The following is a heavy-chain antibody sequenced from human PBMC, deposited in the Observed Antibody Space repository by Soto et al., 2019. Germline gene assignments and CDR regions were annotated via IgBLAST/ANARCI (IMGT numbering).Heavy chain of an antibody. CDR1: GFSFSSFA. J-gene: IGHJ4*02. CDR2: ISGSGGTP. V-gene: IGHV3-23*01. D-gene: IGHD1-26*01. CDR3: AKDPPIVGDF. Sequence: GGSLRLSCAASGFSFSSFAMSWVRQAPGKGLEWVSAISGSGGTPYYADSVRGRFTISRDNSMKTLYLQMNSLRADDTAFYYCAKDPPIVGDFWGQGTLVTVSS.